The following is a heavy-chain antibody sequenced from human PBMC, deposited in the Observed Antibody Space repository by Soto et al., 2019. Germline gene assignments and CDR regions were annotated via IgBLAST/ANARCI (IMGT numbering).Heavy chain of an antibody. Sequence: QVQLVQSGAEVKKPGSSVKVSCKASGGTFSSYAISWVRQAHGQGLEWMGGIIPIFGTANSAQKFQGRVTITGDESTSTAYRELSSLRSEDTAVYYCARAPDDYMVRGVIATPFDYWGQGTLVTVSS. CDR3: ARAPDDYMVRGVIATPFDY. CDR1: GGTFSSYA. D-gene: IGHD3-10*01. CDR2: IIPIFGTA. J-gene: IGHJ4*02. V-gene: IGHV1-69*01.